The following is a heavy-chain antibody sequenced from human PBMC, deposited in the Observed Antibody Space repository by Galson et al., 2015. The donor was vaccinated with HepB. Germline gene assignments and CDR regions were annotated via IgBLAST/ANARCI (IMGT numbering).Heavy chain of an antibody. V-gene: IGHV7-4-1*02. CDR3: ARDWWDLEQLVTRLYYFDY. CDR1: GYTFTSYA. Sequence: SVKVSCKASGYTFTSYAMNWVRQAPGQGLEWMGWINTNTGNPTYAQGFTGRFVFSLDTSVSTAYLQISSLKAEDTAVYYCARDWWDLEQLVTRLYYFDYWGQGTLVTVSS. D-gene: IGHD6-13*01. J-gene: IGHJ4*02. CDR2: INTNTGNP.